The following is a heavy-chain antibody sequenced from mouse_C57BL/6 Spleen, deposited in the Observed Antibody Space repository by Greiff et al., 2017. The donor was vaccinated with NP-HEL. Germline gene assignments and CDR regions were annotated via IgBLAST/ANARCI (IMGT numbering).Heavy chain of an antibody. CDR3: VRAYYSNYERFAY. V-gene: IGHV1-52*01. CDR2: IDPSDSET. Sequence: QVQLQQPGAELVRPGSSVKLSCKASGYTFTSYWMHWVKQRPIQGLEWIGNIDPSDSETHYNQKFKDKATLTVDKSSSTAYMQLSSLTSEDSAVYYCVRAYYSNYERFAYWGQGTLVTVSA. CDR1: GYTFTSYW. D-gene: IGHD2-5*01. J-gene: IGHJ3*01.